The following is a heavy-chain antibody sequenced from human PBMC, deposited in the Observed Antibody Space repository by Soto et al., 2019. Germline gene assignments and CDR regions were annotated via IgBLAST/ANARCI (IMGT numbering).Heavy chain of an antibody. J-gene: IGHJ4*02. CDR3: AIQADSSSWKRGFDY. Sequence: EVQLLESGGDLVQPGGSLRLSCAASGFTFSSYAMSWVRQAPGKGLEWVSVISGSDDSTYYADSAKGRFTISRDNSKKTLYLQMNSLRVEDTAVYYCAIQADSSSWKRGFDYWGQGTLVTVSS. CDR2: ISGSDDST. CDR1: GFTFSSYA. V-gene: IGHV3-23*01. D-gene: IGHD6-13*01.